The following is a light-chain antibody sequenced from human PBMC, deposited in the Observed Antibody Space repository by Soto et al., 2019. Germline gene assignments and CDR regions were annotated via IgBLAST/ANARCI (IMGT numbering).Light chain of an antibody. CDR3: QQYLGTSWT. J-gene: IGKJ1*01. CDR2: GAS. CDR1: QSVSTTY. V-gene: IGKV3-20*01. Sequence: EIVLTQSPGTLSLSPGDRATLSCRASQSVSTTYLAWYQQKFGQAPRLLVYGASRRATVIPDRFSGSGSGTDFTLTISRLEPEDFSVYYCQQYLGTSWTFCQGSKVEIK.